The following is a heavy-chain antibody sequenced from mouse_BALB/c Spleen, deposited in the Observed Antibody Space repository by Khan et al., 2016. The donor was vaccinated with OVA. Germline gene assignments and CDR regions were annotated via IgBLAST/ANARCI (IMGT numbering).Heavy chain of an antibody. J-gene: IGHJ4*01. CDR2: IWSDGKT. V-gene: IGHV2-6*02. Sequence: QLPLTESGPGLVAPSQSLSITCTVSGFSLTSYGVHWVRQPPGKGLEWLVVIWSDGKTTYNSTLKSRLSISKDNSKSQVFLKMNSLQTDDTAMYYCARNTQMITTVMDYWGQGTSVTVSS. D-gene: IGHD2-4*01. CDR3: ARNTQMITTVMDY. CDR1: GFSLTSYG.